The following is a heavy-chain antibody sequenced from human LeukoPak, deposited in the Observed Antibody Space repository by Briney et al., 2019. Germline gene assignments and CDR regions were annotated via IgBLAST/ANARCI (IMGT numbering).Heavy chain of an antibody. Sequence: SVKVPCKASGGTFSSYAISWVQQAPGQGLEWMGGIIPIFGTANYAQKFQGRVTITADESTSTAYMELSSLRSEDTAVYYCARGAAVAGYYFDYWGQGTLVTVSS. D-gene: IGHD6-19*01. CDR2: IIPIFGTA. CDR3: ARGAAVAGYYFDY. CDR1: GGTFSSYA. J-gene: IGHJ4*02. V-gene: IGHV1-69*13.